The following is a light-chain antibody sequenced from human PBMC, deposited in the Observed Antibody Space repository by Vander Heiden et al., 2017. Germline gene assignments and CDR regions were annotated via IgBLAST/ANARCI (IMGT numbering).Light chain of an antibody. CDR1: QDISIW. V-gene: IGKV1-5*03. J-gene: IGKJ2*01. CDR3: QHYNNCPYT. CDR2: KAS. Sequence: DIQMTHSPSTLSASAGDRVTITCRASQDISIWLAWYQQKPGQAPNLLIHKASNLESGVPSRVSGSGSGTEFTLTISSLQPDDFATYYCQHYNNCPYTFGQGTKLEIK.